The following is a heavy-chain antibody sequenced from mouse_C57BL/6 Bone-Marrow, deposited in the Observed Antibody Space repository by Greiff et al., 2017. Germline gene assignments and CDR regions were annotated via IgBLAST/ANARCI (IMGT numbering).Heavy chain of an antibody. Sequence: DVKLVESGGGLVQPGGSLSLSCAASGFTFTDYYMSWVRQPPGKALEWLGFIRNKANGYTTEYSASVKGRFTISRDNSQSILYLQMNALRADDSATYYCARYRQDYGYAMDDWGKGTSVTVSS. CDR1: GFTFTDYY. D-gene: IGHD2-4*01. CDR3: ARYRQDYGYAMDD. J-gene: IGHJ4*01. CDR2: IRNKANGYTT. V-gene: IGHV7-3*01.